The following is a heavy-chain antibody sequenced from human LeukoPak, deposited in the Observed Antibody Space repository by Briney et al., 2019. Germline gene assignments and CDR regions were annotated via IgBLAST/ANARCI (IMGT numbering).Heavy chain of an antibody. CDR1: GVSFDDDY. CDR3: TRMTTGHDY. V-gene: IGHV4-34*01. Sequence: PSETLSLTCAVSGVSFDDDYWSWVRQTPGKGLEWLGEINHSGYTNDSPSLKSRVTLSIDTSNKQFSLNLRSVTVADAGIYYCTRMTTGHDYWGQGTLVTVSS. J-gene: IGHJ4*02. D-gene: IGHD4-17*01. CDR2: INHSGYT.